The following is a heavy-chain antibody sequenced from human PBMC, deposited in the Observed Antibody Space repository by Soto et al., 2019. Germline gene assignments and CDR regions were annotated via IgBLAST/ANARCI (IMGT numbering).Heavy chain of an antibody. D-gene: IGHD1-26*01. CDR3: AKSVRGQVGYYYYYYGRDV. CDR2: TSYDGNDK. Sequence: PGGSLRLSCAAAGFTLSTYGVHWVRQAPGKGLEWVALTSYDGNDKYYLESVKGRFTVSRDNSKNMLYLEMNSLRADDTAVYYCAKSVRGQVGYYYYYYGRDVWGQGTTGTV. CDR1: GFTLSTYG. J-gene: IGHJ6*02. V-gene: IGHV3-30*18.